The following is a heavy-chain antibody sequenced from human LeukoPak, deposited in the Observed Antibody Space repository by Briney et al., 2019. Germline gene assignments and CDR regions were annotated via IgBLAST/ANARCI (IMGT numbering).Heavy chain of an antibody. CDR3: AKDKGYSSGWYDYYGMDV. CDR1: GFTFSSYA. CDR2: ISGSGGST. Sequence: SGGSLRLSCAASGFTFSSYAMSWVRQAPGKGLEWVSAISGSGGSTYYADSVKGQFTISRDNSKNTLYLQMNSLRAEDTAVYYCAKDKGYSSGWYDYYGMDVWGQGTTVTVSS. D-gene: IGHD6-19*01. J-gene: IGHJ6*02. V-gene: IGHV3-23*01.